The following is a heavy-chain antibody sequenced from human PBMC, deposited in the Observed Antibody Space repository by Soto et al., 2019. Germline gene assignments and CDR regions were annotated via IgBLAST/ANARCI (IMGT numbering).Heavy chain of an antibody. Sequence: EVQLLESGGGLVQPGGSLRLSCAASGFTFSSYAMSWVRQAPGKGLEWVSSTSGSGGSIYYADSVKGRFTFSRDNSKNTLYLQMNSLRVEDTAIYYCARYSTGWFDAFDIWGQGTMVTVSS. CDR3: ARYSTGWFDAFDI. CDR1: GFTFSSYA. CDR2: TSGSGGSI. V-gene: IGHV3-23*01. J-gene: IGHJ3*02. D-gene: IGHD6-19*01.